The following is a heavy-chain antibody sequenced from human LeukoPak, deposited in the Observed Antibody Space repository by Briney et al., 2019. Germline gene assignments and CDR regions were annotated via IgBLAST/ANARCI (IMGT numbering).Heavy chain of an antibody. J-gene: IGHJ5*02. D-gene: IGHD2-2*01. CDR3: ARVVPAANNWFDP. CDR2: IYYSGST. Sequence: SQTLSLTCTVSGGSISSGGYYWSWIRQHPGKGLEWIGYIYYSGSTYYSPSLKSRVTISVDTSKNQFSLKLSSVTAADTAVYYCARVVPAANNWFDPWGQGTLVTVSS. V-gene: IGHV4-31*03. CDR1: GGSISSGGYY.